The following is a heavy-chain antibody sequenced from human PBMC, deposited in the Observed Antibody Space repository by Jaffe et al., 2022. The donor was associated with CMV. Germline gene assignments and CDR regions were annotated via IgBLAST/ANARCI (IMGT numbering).Heavy chain of an antibody. D-gene: IGHD3-3*01. CDR3: ARGSTIFGVVRSGGWFDP. J-gene: IGHJ5*02. CDR1: GGSFSGYY. V-gene: IGHV4-34*01. Sequence: QVQLQQWGAGLLKPSETLSLTCAVYGGSFSGYYWSWIRQPPGKGLEWIGEINHSGSTNYNPSLKSRVTISVDTSKNQFSLKLSSVTAADTAVYYCARGSTIFGVVRSGGWFDPWGQGTLVTVSS. CDR2: INHSGST.